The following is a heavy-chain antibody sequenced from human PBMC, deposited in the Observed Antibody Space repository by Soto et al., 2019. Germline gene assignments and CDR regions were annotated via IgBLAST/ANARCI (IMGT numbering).Heavy chain of an antibody. Sequence: GASVKVSCKVSGYTLTELSMHWVRQAPGKGLEWMGGFDPEDGETIYAQKFQGRVTMTEDTSTDTAYMELSSLRSEDTAVYYCATDPKYYTNGVCYWVNWFDPWGQGTLVTVSS. V-gene: IGHV1-24*01. CDR1: GYTLTELS. J-gene: IGHJ5*02. CDR2: FDPEDGET. CDR3: ATDPKYYTNGVCYWVNWFDP. D-gene: IGHD2-8*01.